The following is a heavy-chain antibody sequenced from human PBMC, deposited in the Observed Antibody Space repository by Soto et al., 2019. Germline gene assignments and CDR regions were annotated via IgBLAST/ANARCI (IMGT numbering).Heavy chain of an antibody. V-gene: IGHV4-59*08. CDR3: ARLPPDCSGGSCYYGMDV. CDR2: IYYSGST. CDR1: GGSISSYY. D-gene: IGHD2-15*01. Sequence: SETLSLTCTVSGGSISSYYWSWIRQPPGKGLEWIVYIYYSGSTNYNPSLKSRVTISVDTSKNQFSLKLSSVTAADTAVYYCARLPPDCSGGSCYYGMDVWGQGTTVTVSS. J-gene: IGHJ6*02.